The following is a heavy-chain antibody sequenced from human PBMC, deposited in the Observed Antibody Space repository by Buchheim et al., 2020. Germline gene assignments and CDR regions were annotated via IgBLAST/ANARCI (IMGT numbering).Heavy chain of an antibody. V-gene: IGHV1-46*01. J-gene: IGHJ5*02. CDR2: INPGGGST. CDR1: GYTFTSYY. Sequence: QVQLVQSGAEVKKPGASVKVSCKASGYTFTSYYMHWVRQAPGQGLEWMGIINPGGGSTSYAQKFQGRVTMTRDTSTSTVYMELSSLRSEDTAVYYCARMEYYYGSGSSSWFDPWGQGTL. D-gene: IGHD3-10*01. CDR3: ARMEYYYGSGSSSWFDP.